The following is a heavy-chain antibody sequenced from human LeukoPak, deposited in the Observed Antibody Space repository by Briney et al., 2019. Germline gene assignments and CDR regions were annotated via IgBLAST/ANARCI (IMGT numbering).Heavy chain of an antibody. CDR1: GFTFSSYS. Sequence: KTGGSLRLSCAASGFTFSSYSMNWVRQAPGKGLEWVSSISSSSSYIYYADSVKGRFTISRDNAKNSLYLQMNSLRAEDTAVYYCARDLVVGGYYDFWSGSEDYWGQGTLVTVSS. CDR2: ISSSSSYI. J-gene: IGHJ4*02. V-gene: IGHV3-21*01. D-gene: IGHD3-3*01. CDR3: ARDLVVGGYYDFWSGSEDY.